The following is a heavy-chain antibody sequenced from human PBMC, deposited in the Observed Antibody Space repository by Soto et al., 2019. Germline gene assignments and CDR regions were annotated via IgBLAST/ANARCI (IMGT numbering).Heavy chain of an antibody. CDR2: IIPIFGTA. D-gene: IGHD3-3*01. Sequence: SVKVSCKASGGTFSSYAISWVRQAPGQGLEWMGGIIPIFGTANYAQKFQGRVTITADESTSTAYMELSSLRSEDTAVYYCASTIFGVVNTYYYYGMDVWGQGTTVTVSS. V-gene: IGHV1-69*13. J-gene: IGHJ6*02. CDR3: ASTIFGVVNTYYYYGMDV. CDR1: GGTFSSYA.